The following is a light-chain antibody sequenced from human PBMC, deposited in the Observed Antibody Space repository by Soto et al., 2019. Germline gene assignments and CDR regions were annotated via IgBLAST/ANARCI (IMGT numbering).Light chain of an antibody. CDR3: AAWDDSLNGYV. CDR1: SSNIGSNT. CDR2: SYN. Sequence: QAVVTQPPSASGTPGQRVTISCSGSSSNIGSNTVNWYQQLPGTAPKLLIYSYNQRPSGVPDRFSGSKSGTSASLAISGLQSEDEADYICAAWDDSLNGYVFGTGTKLTVL. V-gene: IGLV1-44*01. J-gene: IGLJ1*01.